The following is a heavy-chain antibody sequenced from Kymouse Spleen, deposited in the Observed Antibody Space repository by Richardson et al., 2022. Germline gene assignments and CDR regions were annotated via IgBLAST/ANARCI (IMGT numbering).Heavy chain of an antibody. D-gene: IGHD3-3*01. CDR3: AREGYYDFWSGYYDY. J-gene: IGHJ4*02. CDR2: IKQDGSEK. Sequence: EVQLVESGGGLVQPGGSLRLSCAASGFTFSSYWMSWVRQAPGKGLEWVANIKQDGSEKYYVDSVKGRFTISRDNAKNSLYLQMNSLRAEDTAVYYCAREGYYDFWSGYYDYWGQGTLVTVSS. V-gene: IGHV3-7*01. CDR1: GFTFSSYW.